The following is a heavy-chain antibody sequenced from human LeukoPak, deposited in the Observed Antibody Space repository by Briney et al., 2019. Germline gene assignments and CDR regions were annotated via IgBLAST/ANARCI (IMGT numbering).Heavy chain of an antibody. CDR3: ARESCSGGNCYSYFDY. Sequence: ASVKVSCKASGYTFINFAMNWVRQAPGQGLEWMGWINTNTGNPAYAQAFIGRFVFSLDTSVSTAYLQITSLKAEDTAAYYCARESCSGGNCYSYFDYWGQGTLVTVSS. J-gene: IGHJ4*02. CDR2: INTNTGNP. D-gene: IGHD2-15*01. CDR1: GYTFINFA. V-gene: IGHV7-4-1*02.